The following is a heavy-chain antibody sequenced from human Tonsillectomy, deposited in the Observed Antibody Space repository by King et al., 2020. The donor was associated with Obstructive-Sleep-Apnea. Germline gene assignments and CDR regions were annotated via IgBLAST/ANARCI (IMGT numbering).Heavy chain of an antibody. Sequence: VQLQQWGAGLLKSSETLSLTCAVYGGSFSDYYWTWIRQSPGKGLEWIGEINHIGGTNYNPSLKSRVTVSVDTSMNQFSLKVTSVTAADTAVYYCARSIVPTILFDYWGQGTLVTVSS. CDR2: INHIGGT. V-gene: IGHV4-34*01. J-gene: IGHJ4*02. D-gene: IGHD5-12*01. CDR1: GGSFSDYY. CDR3: ARSIVPTILFDY.